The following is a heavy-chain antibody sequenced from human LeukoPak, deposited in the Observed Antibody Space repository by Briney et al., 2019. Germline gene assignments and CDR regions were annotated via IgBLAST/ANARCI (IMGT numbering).Heavy chain of an antibody. CDR2: INHSGST. CDR1: GFSFSSYD. V-gene: IGHV4-34*01. D-gene: IGHD6-13*01. CDR3: ARGRYLTTLGGAAAGFLDY. Sequence: GTLRLSCAASGFSFSSYDMSWVRQAPGKGLEWIGEINHSGSTNYNPSLKSRVTMSVDTSQKQFSLRLTSLRAADTAVYYCARGRYLTTLGGAAAGFLDYWGQGTVVTVSS. J-gene: IGHJ4*02.